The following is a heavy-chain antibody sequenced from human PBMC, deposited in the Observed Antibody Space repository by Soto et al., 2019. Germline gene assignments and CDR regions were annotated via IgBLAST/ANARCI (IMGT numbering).Heavy chain of an antibody. Sequence: PSETLSLTCTVSGGSVSSGSYYWSWIRQPPGKGLEWIGYIYYSGSTNYNPSLKSRVTISVDTSKNQFSLKLSSVTAADTAVYYCATIRWGYDSRYYFDYWGQGTLVTVSS. V-gene: IGHV4-61*01. J-gene: IGHJ4*02. CDR3: ATIRWGYDSRYYFDY. D-gene: IGHD3-22*01. CDR2: IYYSGST. CDR1: GGSVSSGSYY.